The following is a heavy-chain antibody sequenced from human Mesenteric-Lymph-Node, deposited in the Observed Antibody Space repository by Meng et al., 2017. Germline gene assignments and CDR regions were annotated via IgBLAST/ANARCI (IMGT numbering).Heavy chain of an antibody. V-gene: IGHV3-7*03. Sequence: GESLKISCAASGFTFSSYWMSWVRQAPGKGLEWVANIKQDGSEKYYVDSVKGRFTISRDNAKNSLYLQMNSLRAEDTAVYYCAKVRDSEMATIFFDEWGQGTLVTVSS. J-gene: IGHJ4*02. CDR3: AKVRDSEMATIFFDE. D-gene: IGHD5-24*01. CDR1: GFTFSSYW. CDR2: IKQDGSEK.